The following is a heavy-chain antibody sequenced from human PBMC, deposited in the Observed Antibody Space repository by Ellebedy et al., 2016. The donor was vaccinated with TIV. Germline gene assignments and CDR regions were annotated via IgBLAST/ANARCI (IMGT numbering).Heavy chain of an antibody. CDR1: GFTFSSYW. V-gene: IGHV3-7*01. J-gene: IGHJ1*01. D-gene: IGHD3-10*01. CDR3: ASTLLWFGEANFQH. CDR2: IKQDGSEK. Sequence: GESLKISCAASGFTFSSYWMSWVRQAPGKGLEWVANIKQDGSEKYYVDSVKGRFTISRDNAKNSLYLQMNSLRAEDTAVYYCASTLLWFGEANFQHWGQGTLVTVSS.